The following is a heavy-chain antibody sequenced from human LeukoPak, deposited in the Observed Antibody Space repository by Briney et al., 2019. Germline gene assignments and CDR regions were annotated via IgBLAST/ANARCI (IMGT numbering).Heavy chain of an antibody. CDR1: GYTFTSYG. V-gene: IGHV1-2*02. J-gene: IGHJ4*02. CDR3: ATLGMIVVPDFDY. D-gene: IGHD3-22*01. CDR2: INPNSGGT. Sequence: ASVKVSCKASGYTFTSYGISWVRQAPGQGLEWMGWINPNSGGTNYAQKFQGRVTMTRDTSISTAYMELSRLRSDDTAVYYCATLGMIVVPDFDYWGQGTLVTVSS.